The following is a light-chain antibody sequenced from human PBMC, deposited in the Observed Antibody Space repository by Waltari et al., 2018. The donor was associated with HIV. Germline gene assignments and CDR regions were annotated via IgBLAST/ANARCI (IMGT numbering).Light chain of an antibody. V-gene: IGLV1-40*01. CDR1: KSNIGAGYE. Sequence: QSVLTQPPSVSGDPGQRVTISCTGSKSNIGAGYEVHWYQQVPGTAPKLLIYGNNNGASGVPDRFSGSKSGTSASLAISGLQAEDEAEYHCQSYDSSLTTTVFGGGTKLTVL. J-gene: IGLJ2*01. CDR3: QSYDSSLTTTV. CDR2: GNN.